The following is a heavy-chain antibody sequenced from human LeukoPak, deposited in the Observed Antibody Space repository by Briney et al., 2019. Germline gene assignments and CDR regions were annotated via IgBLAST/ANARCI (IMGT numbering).Heavy chain of an antibody. V-gene: IGHV1-2*04. CDR1: GYTFTGYY. Sequence: ASVKVSCTASGYTFTGYYMHWVRQAPGQGLEWMGWINPNSGGTNYAQKFQGWVTMTRDTSIRTAYMELSRLRSDDTAVYYCARGTYSNHNYYYYYGMDVWGQGTTVTVSS. CDR2: INPNSGGT. J-gene: IGHJ6*02. D-gene: IGHD4-11*01. CDR3: ARGTYSNHNYYYYYGMDV.